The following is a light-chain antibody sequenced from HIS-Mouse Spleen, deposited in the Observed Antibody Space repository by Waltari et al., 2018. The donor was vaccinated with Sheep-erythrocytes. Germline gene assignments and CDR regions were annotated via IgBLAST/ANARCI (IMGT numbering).Light chain of an antibody. CDR3: CSYAGSYNHV. CDR1: SSDVGGYNY. Sequence: QSALTQPHSVSGSPGQSVTISCTGTSSDVGGYNYVSWYQQHPGKAPKLMIYDVSNRPSGVPGRFSGSTSGNTASLTISGLQAEDEADYYCCSYAGSYNHVFATGTKVTVL. J-gene: IGLJ1*01. CDR2: DVS. V-gene: IGLV2-11*01.